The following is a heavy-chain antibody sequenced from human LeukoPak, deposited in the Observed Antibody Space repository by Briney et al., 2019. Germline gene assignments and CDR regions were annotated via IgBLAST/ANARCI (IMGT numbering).Heavy chain of an antibody. D-gene: IGHD2-2*01. CDR1: GGTXSSYA. V-gene: IGHV1-69*01. J-gene: IGHJ6*02. CDR2: IIPIFGTA. Sequence: SVKVSCKASGGTXSSYAISWVRQAPGQGLEWMGGIIPIFGTANYAQKFQGRVTITADESTSTAYMELSSLRSEDTAVYYCARGDCSSTSCHYYYYYYGMDVWGQGTTVTVSS. CDR3: ARGDCSSTSCHYYYYYYGMDV.